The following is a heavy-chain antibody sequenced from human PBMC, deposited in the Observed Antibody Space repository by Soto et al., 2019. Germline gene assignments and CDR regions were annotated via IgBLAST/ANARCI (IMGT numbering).Heavy chain of an antibody. CDR2: ISGGGDTT. J-gene: IGHJ4*02. V-gene: IGHV3-23*01. D-gene: IGHD3-10*01. CDR1: GFTFNNYA. Sequence: EVQLLESGGGLVQPGGSLRLSCAASGFTFNNYAMTWVRQAPGKGLEWVSAISGGGDTTSYADSVKGRFTVSRDGSKNTLCRQMSRLRAEDTALCYCTKGRGGSGSLTPRVDFWGQGTLVTVSS. CDR3: TKGRGGSGSLTPRVDF.